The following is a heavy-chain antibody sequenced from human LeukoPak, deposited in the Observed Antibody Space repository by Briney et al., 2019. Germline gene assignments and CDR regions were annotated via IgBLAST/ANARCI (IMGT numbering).Heavy chain of an antibody. Sequence: PSETLSLTCTVSGGSISSNYWSWIRQPPGKGLEWIGYIYYSGSTNYNPSLKSRVTISVDTSKNQFSLKLSSVTAADTAVYYCARVEGTTGTTDYYYYYMDVWGKGTTVTVSS. D-gene: IGHD1-1*01. CDR3: ARVEGTTGTTDYYYYYMDV. V-gene: IGHV4-59*01. J-gene: IGHJ6*03. CDR1: GGSISSNY. CDR2: IYYSGST.